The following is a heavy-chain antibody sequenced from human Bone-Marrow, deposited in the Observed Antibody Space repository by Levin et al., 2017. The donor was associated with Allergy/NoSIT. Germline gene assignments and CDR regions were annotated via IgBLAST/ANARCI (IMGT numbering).Heavy chain of an antibody. D-gene: IGHD2-21*02. CDR2: MNPKSGNT. Sequence: GESLKISCKASGYTFTSYDINWVRQATGQGLEWMGWMNPKSGNTGYAQTFQGRVTMTRNTSISTADMELSSLRSEDTAVYYCARGDCGGDCYQGDCCYYGIGMDVWGQGTMVTVSS. J-gene: IGHJ6*02. CDR1: GYTFTSYD. CDR3: ARGDCGGDCYQGDCCYYGIGMDV. V-gene: IGHV1-8*01.